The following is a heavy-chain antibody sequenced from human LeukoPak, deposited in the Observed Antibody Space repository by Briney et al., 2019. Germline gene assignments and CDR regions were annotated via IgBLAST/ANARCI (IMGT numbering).Heavy chain of an antibody. J-gene: IGHJ5*02. CDR2: IEQDGSEK. CDR1: GFTFSNYW. D-gene: IGHD3-10*01. CDR3: ARDLITMVREESNWFDH. V-gene: IGHV3-7*01. Sequence: GGSLRLSCAASGFTFSNYWMSWVRQAPGKGLEWVANIEQDGSEKYYADSVKGRFTISRDNAKNSLYLQMNSLRAEDTAVYYCARDLITMVREESNWFDHWGQGTLVTVSS.